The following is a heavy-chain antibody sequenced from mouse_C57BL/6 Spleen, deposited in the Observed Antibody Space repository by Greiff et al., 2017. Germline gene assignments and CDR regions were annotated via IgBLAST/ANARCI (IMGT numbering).Heavy chain of an antibody. CDR3: ARDYYGSSEGWFAC. V-gene: IGHV5-17*01. CDR1: GFTFSDYG. J-gene: IGHJ3*01. CDR2: ISSGSSTI. D-gene: IGHD1-1*01. Sequence: DVKLVESGGGLVKPGGSLKLSCAASGFTFSDYGMHWVRQAPEKGLEWVAYISSGSSTIYYADTVKGRFTISRDNAKNTLFLQMTSLRSEDTAMYYCARDYYGSSEGWFACWGQGTLVTVSA.